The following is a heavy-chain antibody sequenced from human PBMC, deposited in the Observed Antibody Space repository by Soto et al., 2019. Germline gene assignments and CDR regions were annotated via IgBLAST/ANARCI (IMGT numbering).Heavy chain of an antibody. CDR2: IDGSGATK. V-gene: IGHV3-48*03. D-gene: IGHD3-10*01. J-gene: IGHJ4*02. CDR1: GFTFNDFE. Sequence: EVQLLESGGGLVQPGGSLRLSCGVSGFTFNDFEMNWVRQAPGKGPEWLAYIDGSGATKKYADSVRGRFTISRDNPNNSLFLQMSSLSAADTAIYYCARGFGRFNYLGQGTLVSVSS. CDR3: ARGFGRFNY.